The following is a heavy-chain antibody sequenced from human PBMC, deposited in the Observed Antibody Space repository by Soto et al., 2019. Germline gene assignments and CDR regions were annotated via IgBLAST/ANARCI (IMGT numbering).Heavy chain of an antibody. V-gene: IGHV5-10-1*01. J-gene: IGHJ6*02. Sequence: GESLKISCKGSGYSFTSYWISWVRQMPGKGLEWMGRIDPSDSYTNYSPSFQGHVTISADKSISTAYLQWSSLKASDTAMYYCARHPRDGYYYYGMDVWGQGTRVTVSS. CDR3: ARHPRDGYYYYGMDV. CDR2: IDPSDSYT. CDR1: GYSFTSYW.